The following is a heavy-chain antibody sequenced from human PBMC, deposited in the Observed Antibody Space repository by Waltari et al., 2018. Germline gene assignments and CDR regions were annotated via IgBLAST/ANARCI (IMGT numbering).Heavy chain of an antibody. V-gene: IGHV3-30-3*01. CDR2: ISYDGSSQ. CDR3: ARAVTGEDAFDM. J-gene: IGHJ3*02. Sequence: QEQMVESGGGVVQPGRPLSLSCSFSGFIFSNYAMNWVRQAPGKGLEWLAVISYDGSSQYYADSVKGRFSVSRDSFKNTVYLHMNGLRTEDTAVYYCARAVTGEDAFDMWGQGTMVTVSS. CDR1: GFIFSNYA. D-gene: IGHD2-21*02.